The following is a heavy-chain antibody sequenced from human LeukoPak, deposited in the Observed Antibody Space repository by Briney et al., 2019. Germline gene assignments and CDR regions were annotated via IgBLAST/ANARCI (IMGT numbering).Heavy chain of an antibody. J-gene: IGHJ5*02. Sequence: SVKVSCKASGGTFSSYAISWVRQAPGQGLEWMGGIIPIFGTANYAQKFQGRVTITADESTSTAYMELSSLRSEDTAVYYCARNVVPAAIVNWFDPWGQGTLVTVSS. D-gene: IGHD2-2*01. CDR3: ARNVVPAAIVNWFDP. V-gene: IGHV1-69*01. CDR1: GGTFSSYA. CDR2: IIPIFGTA.